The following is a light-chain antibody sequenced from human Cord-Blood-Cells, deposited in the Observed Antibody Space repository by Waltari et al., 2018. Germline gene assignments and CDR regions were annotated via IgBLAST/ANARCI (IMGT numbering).Light chain of an antibody. V-gene: IGKV3-20*01. J-gene: IGKJ2*03. CDR2: GAS. CDR3: QQYGSSPS. Sequence: EIVLTQSPGTLSLSPGERATLSCRASQSVSSSYLAWYQQTPGQAPRLLIYGASSRATGIPDRFSGSGSGTDFTLTISRLEPKDFAVYYCQQYGSSPSFGQGTKLEIK. CDR1: QSVSSSY.